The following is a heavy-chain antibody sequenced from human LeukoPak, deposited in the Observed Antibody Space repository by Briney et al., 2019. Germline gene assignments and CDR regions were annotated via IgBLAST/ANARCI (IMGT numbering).Heavy chain of an antibody. D-gene: IGHD2-21*02. J-gene: IGHJ4*02. Sequence: GGSLRLSCAASGFTFSSYSMNWVRQAPGKGLEWVSVITGSGGSTFYADSVKGRFTISRDNSKNTLYLQMNSLSAEDTALYYCAKDRAVTGFYDYWGQGTLVTVSS. CDR1: GFTFSSYS. V-gene: IGHV3-23*01. CDR3: AKDRAVTGFYDY. CDR2: ITGSGGST.